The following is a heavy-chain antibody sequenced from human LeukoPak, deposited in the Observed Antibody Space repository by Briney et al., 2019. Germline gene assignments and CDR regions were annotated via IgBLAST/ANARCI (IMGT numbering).Heavy chain of an antibody. Sequence: ASVKVSCKASGYTFTCYYMHWVRQAPGQGLEWMGWINPNSGGTNYAQKFQGRVTMTRDTSISTAYMELSRLRSDDTAVYYCARVGGIAAAGTLDPWGQGTLVTVSS. CDR3: ARVGGIAAAGTLDP. V-gene: IGHV1-2*02. D-gene: IGHD6-13*01. J-gene: IGHJ5*02. CDR1: GYTFTCYY. CDR2: INPNSGGT.